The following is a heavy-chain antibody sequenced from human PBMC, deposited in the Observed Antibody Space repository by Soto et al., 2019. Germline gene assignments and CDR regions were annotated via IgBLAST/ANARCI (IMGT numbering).Heavy chain of an antibody. D-gene: IGHD3-16*01. CDR1: GGSISSSSYY. V-gene: IGHV4-39*01. J-gene: IGHJ3*02. CDR2: IYYSGST. Sequence: TSETLSLTCTVSGGSISSSSYYWGWIRQPPGKGLEWIGSIYYSGSTYYNPSLKSRVTISVDTSKNQFSLKLSSVTAADTAVYYCARSMGAFDIWGQGTMVTVSS. CDR3: ARSMGAFDI.